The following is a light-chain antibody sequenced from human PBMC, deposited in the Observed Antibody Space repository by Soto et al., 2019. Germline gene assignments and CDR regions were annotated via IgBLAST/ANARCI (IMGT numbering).Light chain of an antibody. CDR2: KAS. V-gene: IGKV1-5*03. J-gene: IGKJ4*01. CDR1: QSINSW. Sequence: DIQTTQSPSTLSSSVGDRVTITCRASQSINSWLAWYQQKPGKAPKLLIHKASSLESGVPSRFSGSGAGTELNLTISSLQHDDFATYYCQQYESYPLTFGGGTKVEIK. CDR3: QQYESYPLT.